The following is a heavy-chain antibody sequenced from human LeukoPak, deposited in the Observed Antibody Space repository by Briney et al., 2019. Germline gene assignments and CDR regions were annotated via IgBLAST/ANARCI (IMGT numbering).Heavy chain of an antibody. CDR1: GFTFSNYA. D-gene: IGHD5-12*01. Sequence: GGSLRLSCAASGFTFSNYAMSWVRQAPGKGLEWVSGISGNGGSTHYADSVKGRFTISRDNSKNTLYLQMNRLRAEDTAVYYCATYGGYVLGYFDYWGQGTLVTVSS. CDR2: ISGNGGST. J-gene: IGHJ4*02. V-gene: IGHV3-23*01. CDR3: ATYGGYVLGYFDY.